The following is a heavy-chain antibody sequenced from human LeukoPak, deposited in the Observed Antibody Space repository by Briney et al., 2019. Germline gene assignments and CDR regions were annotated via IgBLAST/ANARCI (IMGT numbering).Heavy chain of an antibody. V-gene: IGHV4-30-2*01. CDR1: GGSISSGGYS. CDR2: IYHSGST. J-gene: IGHJ3*02. D-gene: IGHD7-27*01. CDR3: ARDGDLLDI. Sequence: QASETLSLTCAVSGGSISSGGYSWSWIRQPPGKGLEWIGYIYHSGSTYYNPSLKSRVTISVDRSKNQFSLKLSSVTAADTAVYYCARDGDLLDIWGQGTMVTVSS.